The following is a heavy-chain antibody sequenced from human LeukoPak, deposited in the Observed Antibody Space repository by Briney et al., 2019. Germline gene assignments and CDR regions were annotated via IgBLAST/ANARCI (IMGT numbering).Heavy chain of an antibody. V-gene: IGHV4-59*12. CDR1: GGSISSYY. Sequence: SETLSLTCTVSGGSISSYYWSWIRQPPGKGLEWIGYISYSGSTNYNPSLKSRVTISVDTSKNQFSLKLSSVTAADTAVYYCARFGRAAAVLYYFDYWGQGTLVTVSS. J-gene: IGHJ4*02. CDR2: ISYSGST. D-gene: IGHD6-13*01. CDR3: ARFGRAAAVLYYFDY.